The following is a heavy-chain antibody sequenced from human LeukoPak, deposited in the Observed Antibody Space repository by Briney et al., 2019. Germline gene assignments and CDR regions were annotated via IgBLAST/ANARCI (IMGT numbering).Heavy chain of an antibody. CDR2: ISSSGSTM. D-gene: IGHD3-22*01. V-gene: IGHV3-48*03. Sequence: GGSLRLSCVASGFTFSSYEMNWVRQAPGKGLEWVSYISSSGSTMYYADSVKGRFTISRDNAKNSLYLQMNSLRAEDTAVYYCARSYYYDISSGYFDYWGQGTLVTVSS. CDR3: ARSYYYDISSGYFDY. CDR1: GFTFSSYE. J-gene: IGHJ4*02.